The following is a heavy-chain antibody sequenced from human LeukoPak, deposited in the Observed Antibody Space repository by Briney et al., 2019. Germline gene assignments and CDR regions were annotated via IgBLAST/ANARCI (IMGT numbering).Heavy chain of an antibody. CDR3: AKFGTYPVHVSYSYYYLDV. Sequence: SEALSLTCTVSGGSISAHYWSWLRQTPGKGLEYIGDVHYTGTTNYNPSLKSRVTMSADTSKNQSSLRLPSVTAADTALYYCAKFGTYPVHVSYSYYYLDVWGKGTTVTVS. CDR2: VHYTGTT. J-gene: IGHJ6*03. D-gene: IGHD1-1*01. CDR1: GGSISAHY. V-gene: IGHV4-59*03.